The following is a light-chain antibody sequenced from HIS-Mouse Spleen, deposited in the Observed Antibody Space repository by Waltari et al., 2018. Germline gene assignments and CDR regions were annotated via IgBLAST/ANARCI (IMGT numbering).Light chain of an antibody. V-gene: IGKV3-15*01. J-gene: IGKJ2*01. CDR3: QQYNNWPPHWT. Sequence: EIVMTQSPATLSVSPGERATLSCRASQSVSSNLAWYQQKPGQAPRLLIHGASTRATGIPARFSGSGSGTEFTLTISSMQSEDFAVYYCQQYNNWPPHWTFGQGTKLEIK. CDR1: QSVSSN. CDR2: GAS.